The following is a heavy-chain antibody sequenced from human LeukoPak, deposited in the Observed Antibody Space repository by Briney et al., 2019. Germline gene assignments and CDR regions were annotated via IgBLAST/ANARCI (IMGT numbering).Heavy chain of an antibody. J-gene: IGHJ4*02. V-gene: IGHV3-66*01. CDR1: GFTFSSYA. Sequence: GGSLRLSCAASGFTFSSYAMSWVRQAPGKGLEWVSVIYSGGSTYYADSVKGRFTISRDNSKNTLYLQMNSLRAEDTAVYYCARDIHYYDSSGYTSWGQGTLVTVSS. CDR2: IYSGGST. CDR3: ARDIHYYDSSGYTS. D-gene: IGHD3-22*01.